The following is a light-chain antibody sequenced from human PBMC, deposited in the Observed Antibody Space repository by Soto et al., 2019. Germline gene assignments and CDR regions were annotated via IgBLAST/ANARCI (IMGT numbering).Light chain of an antibody. CDR3: QQYGSSPKT. CDR2: AAS. Sequence: EIVLTQSPGTLSLSPGDRATLSCRASQTISSTYLAWYQQKPGQAPRLLIYAASTRATGIPDRFSGSGFGTDFTLTISRLEPEDFAVYYCQQYGSSPKTFGQGTKVEI. V-gene: IGKV3-20*01. CDR1: QTISSTY. J-gene: IGKJ1*01.